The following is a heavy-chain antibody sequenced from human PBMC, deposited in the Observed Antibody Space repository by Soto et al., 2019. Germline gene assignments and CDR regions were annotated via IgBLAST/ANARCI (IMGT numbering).Heavy chain of an antibody. Sequence: QVQLVESGGGVVQPGRSLRLSCEASGFTFSSYGMHWVRQAPGKGLEWVAVISYDGSNKYYADSVKGRFTISRDNSKNTLYLQMNSLRAEDTAVYYCAKVGNYMDVWGKGTTVTVSS. CDR1: GFTFSSYG. J-gene: IGHJ6*03. CDR2: ISYDGSNK. CDR3: AKVGNYMDV. V-gene: IGHV3-30*18.